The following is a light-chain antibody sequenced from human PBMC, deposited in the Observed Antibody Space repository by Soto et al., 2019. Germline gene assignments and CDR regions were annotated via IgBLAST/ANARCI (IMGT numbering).Light chain of an antibody. J-gene: IGKJ5*01. Sequence: AIQLTQSPSSLSASVGDRVTITCRASQDISGALAWYQQKPGKAPKLLIFDVSTLQSGVPSRFSGSGSGTDFTLTISRLQTEDFGTYYCQQFNTYPITFGQGTRLEIK. CDR2: DVS. V-gene: IGKV1-13*02. CDR3: QQFNTYPIT. CDR1: QDISGA.